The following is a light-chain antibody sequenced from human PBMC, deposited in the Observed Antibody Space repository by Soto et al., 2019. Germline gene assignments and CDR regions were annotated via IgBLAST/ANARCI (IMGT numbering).Light chain of an antibody. Sequence: EIVMTQSPATLSVSPGERATLSCRASLSVSRNLAWYQQKPGQAPRLLIFDASTRATGIPDRFSGSGSGTDFTLTISRLEPEDFAVYYCQQYGSSLPFGQGTRLEIK. V-gene: IGKV3-20*01. CDR3: QQYGSSLP. CDR1: LSVSRN. CDR2: DAS. J-gene: IGKJ5*01.